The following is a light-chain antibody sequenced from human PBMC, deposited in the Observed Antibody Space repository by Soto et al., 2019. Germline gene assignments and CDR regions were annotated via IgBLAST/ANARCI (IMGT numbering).Light chain of an antibody. CDR3: MQPLRTPWT. V-gene: IGKV2-28*01. J-gene: IGKJ1*01. Sequence: DLVLTQSPLSLPVTPGEPASITCRSSQSLLYSNGYNYLDWYLQKPGQSPQLLIYLGSNRASGVPDRFSVSGSGTDFTLKISRVEAEDLGVYYFMQPLRTPWTFGQGTKVEIK. CDR2: LGS. CDR1: QSLLYSNGYNY.